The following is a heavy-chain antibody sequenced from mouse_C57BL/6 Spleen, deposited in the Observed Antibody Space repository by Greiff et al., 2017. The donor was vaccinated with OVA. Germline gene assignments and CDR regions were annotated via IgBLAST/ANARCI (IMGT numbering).Heavy chain of an antibody. V-gene: IGHV1-82*01. J-gene: IGHJ1*03. D-gene: IGHD1-1*01. Sequence: VQLQESGPELVKPGASVKISCKASGYAFSSSWMNWVTQRPGKGLEWIGRIYPGDGDTNYNEKFQGKATLTADKSSSTASMQLSSLTSEDSAVYFCARGGYTTVVAHLYFDVWGTGTTVTVSS. CDR2: IYPGDGDT. CDR1: GYAFSSSW. CDR3: ARGGYTTVVAHLYFDV.